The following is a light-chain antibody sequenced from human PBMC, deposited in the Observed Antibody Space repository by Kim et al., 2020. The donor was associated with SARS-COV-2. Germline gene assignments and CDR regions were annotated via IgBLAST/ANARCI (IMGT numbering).Light chain of an antibody. J-gene: IGKJ1*01. CDR1: QDISTW. CDR3: QQANSFPPWT. Sequence: IQMTQSPSSVSASVGDRVTITCRASQDISTWLAWYQQKPGKAPKLLIYVASSLQSGVPSRFSGSGSGTDFTLTIARLQPADSATYYCQQANSFPPWTFGQGTKVDIK. V-gene: IGKV1-12*01. CDR2: VAS.